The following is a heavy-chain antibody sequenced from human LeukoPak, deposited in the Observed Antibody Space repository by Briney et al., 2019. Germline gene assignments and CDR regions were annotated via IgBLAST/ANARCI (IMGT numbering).Heavy chain of an antibody. V-gene: IGHV3-73*01. D-gene: IGHD4-17*01. CDR3: TRHVPYGDFAFDY. J-gene: IGHJ4*02. CDR2: IRGKTDNYAT. Sequence: SGGSLRLSCAASGFTFSGSAVYWVRQASGKGLEWVGRIRGKTDNYATVYAASVTGSFTSSRDDSKNTAYLQMNSLKTEDTAVYYCTRHVPYGDFAFDYWGQGTLVTVSS. CDR1: GFTFSGSA.